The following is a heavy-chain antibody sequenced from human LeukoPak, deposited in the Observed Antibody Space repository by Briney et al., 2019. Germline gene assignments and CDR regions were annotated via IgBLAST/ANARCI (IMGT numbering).Heavy chain of an antibody. V-gene: IGHV1-3*03. Sequence: ASVKVSCKASGYTFTSYAMHWVRQAPGQRLEWMGWINAGNGNTKYSQEFQGRVTITRDTSASTAYMELSSLRSEDMAVYYCARDQFRIAVAGTGWFDPWGQGTLVTVSS. CDR3: ARDQFRIAVAGTGWFDP. CDR2: INAGNGNT. CDR1: GYTFTSYA. D-gene: IGHD6-19*01. J-gene: IGHJ5*02.